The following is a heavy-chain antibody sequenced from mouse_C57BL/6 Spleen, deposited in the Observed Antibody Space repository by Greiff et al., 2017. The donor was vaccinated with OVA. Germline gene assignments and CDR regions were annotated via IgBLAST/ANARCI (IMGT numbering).Heavy chain of an antibody. V-gene: IGHV5-4*01. CDR3: ARENYGNYGYFDY. Sequence: VQLKQSGGGLVKPGGSLKLSCAASGFTFSSYAMSWVRQTPEKRLEWVATISDGGSYTYYPDNVKGRFTISRDNAKNNLYLQMSHLKSEDTAMYYCARENYGNYGYFDYWGQGTTLTVSS. J-gene: IGHJ2*01. CDR1: GFTFSSYA. CDR2: ISDGGSYT. D-gene: IGHD2-1*01.